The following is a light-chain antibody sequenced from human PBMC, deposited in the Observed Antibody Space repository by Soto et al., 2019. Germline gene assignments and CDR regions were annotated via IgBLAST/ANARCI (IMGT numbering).Light chain of an antibody. Sequence: EILMTQYPATLSVSPGERATLSCGASQSVRSNLAWYQQKPGQAPRLLIYGASTRATGIPARFSGSGSGTEFTLPISSLKSEDFAVYYCQQYSNWPTGTFGHGTKVDIK. CDR3: QQYSNWPTGT. CDR1: QSVRSN. CDR2: GAS. J-gene: IGKJ1*01. V-gene: IGKV3-15*01.